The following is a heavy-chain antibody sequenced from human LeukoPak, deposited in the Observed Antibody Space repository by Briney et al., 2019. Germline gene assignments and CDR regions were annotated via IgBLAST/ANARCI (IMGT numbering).Heavy chain of an antibody. CDR3: ARGNYHAMDV. CDR1: GFTFSNYW. V-gene: IGHV3-74*01. Sequence: GGSLRLSCAASGFTFSNYWMHWVRQTPGEGLVCVSLIKGDGSSTTYADSVKGRFTISRDNAKNTVYLQMNSPRAEDTAVYYCARGNYHAMDVWGQGTTVTVSS. J-gene: IGHJ6*02. CDR2: IKGDGSST.